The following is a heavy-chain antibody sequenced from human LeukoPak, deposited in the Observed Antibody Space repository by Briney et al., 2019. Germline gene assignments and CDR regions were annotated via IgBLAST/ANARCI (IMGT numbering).Heavy chain of an antibody. CDR3: AXXXXSSGYYDLAY. V-gene: IGHV1-69*06. J-gene: IGHJ4*02. D-gene: IGHD3-22*01. CDR1: GGTFSSYA. CDR2: TIPIFGSA. Sequence: ASVKVSCKASGGTFSSYAISWVRQAPGQGLEWMGGTIPIFGSAKYAQKFQGRVTITADKSTTTAYMEVSSLRSEDTAVYYCAXXXXSSGYYDLAYWGQGTLVTVSS.